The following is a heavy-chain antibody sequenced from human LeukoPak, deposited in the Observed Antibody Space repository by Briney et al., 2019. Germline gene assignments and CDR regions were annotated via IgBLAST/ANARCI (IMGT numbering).Heavy chain of an antibody. CDR1: GFTFDDYG. Sequence: GGSLRLSCAASGFTFDDYGMSWVRHVPGKGLEWVSGINWNGGSRGYADSVKGRFTISRDNAKNSLYLQINSLRAEYTALYYCARSHNGGYYTHLVYWGQGTLVIVSS. CDR2: INWNGGSR. V-gene: IGHV3-20*04. D-gene: IGHD3-3*01. CDR3: ARSHNGGYYTHLVY. J-gene: IGHJ4*02.